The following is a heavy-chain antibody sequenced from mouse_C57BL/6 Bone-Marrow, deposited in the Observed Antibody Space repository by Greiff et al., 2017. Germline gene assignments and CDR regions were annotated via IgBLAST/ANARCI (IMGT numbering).Heavy chain of an antibody. CDR1: GYTFTSYW. Sequence: QVQLKQPGAELVMPGASVKLSCKASGYTFTSYWMHWVKQRPGQGLEWIGEIDPSDSYTNYNQKFKGKSTLTVDKSSSTAYMQLSSLTSEDSAVYYCARIEAFYYGYFDYWGQGTTLTVSS. V-gene: IGHV1-69*01. D-gene: IGHD1-1*01. J-gene: IGHJ2*01. CDR3: ARIEAFYYGYFDY. CDR2: IDPSDSYT.